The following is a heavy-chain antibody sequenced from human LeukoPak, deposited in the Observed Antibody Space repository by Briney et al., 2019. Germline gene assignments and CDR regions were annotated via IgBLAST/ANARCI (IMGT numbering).Heavy chain of an antibody. Sequence: SETLSLTCTVSGGSISSSSYYWGWIRQPPGKGLEWIGSIYYSGSTYYNPSLKSRVTISVDTSKNQFSLKLSSVTAADTAVYYCASNSVTTLWYYMDVWGKGTTVTVSS. CDR2: IYYSGST. D-gene: IGHD4-17*01. V-gene: IGHV4-39*07. CDR1: GGSISSSSYY. J-gene: IGHJ6*03. CDR3: ASNSVTTLWYYMDV.